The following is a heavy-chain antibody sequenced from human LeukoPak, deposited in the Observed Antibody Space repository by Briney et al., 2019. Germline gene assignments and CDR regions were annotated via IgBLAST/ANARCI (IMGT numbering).Heavy chain of an antibody. Sequence: GGSLRLSRTGSGFTFGDYTVSWVRQAPGKGLEWLCSIKSEIYGGTTNYAASVRGRFTISREDSETIAYLDMDSLKIEDTAVYFCTRGGEVVINRPIDYWGQGTLVTVSS. D-gene: IGHD3-22*01. V-gene: IGHV3-49*04. CDR2: IKSEIYGGTT. J-gene: IGHJ4*02. CDR1: GFTFGDYT. CDR3: TRGGEVVINRPIDY.